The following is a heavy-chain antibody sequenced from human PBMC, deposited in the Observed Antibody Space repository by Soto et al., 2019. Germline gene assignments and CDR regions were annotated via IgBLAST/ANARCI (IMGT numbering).Heavy chain of an antibody. CDR1: GYSFTSYG. CDR3: ARDQSAAGSVDY. V-gene: IGHV1-18*04. J-gene: IGHJ4*02. CDR2: IGTYNGNT. Sequence: ASVKVSCKASGYSFTSYGITWVRQAPGQGLEWMGWIGTYNGNTNYAQKFQGRVTMTTDTSTRTAYMELRSLRSADTAVYYCARDQSAAGSVDYWGQRTMVTVSS. D-gene: IGHD6-13*01.